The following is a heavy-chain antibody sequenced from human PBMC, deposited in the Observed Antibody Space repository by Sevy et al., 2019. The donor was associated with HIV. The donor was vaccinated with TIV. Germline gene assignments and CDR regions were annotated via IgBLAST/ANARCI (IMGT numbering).Heavy chain of an antibody. Sequence: GRSLRLSCAASGFTVSSNYMSWVRQAPGKGLEWVSVIYSGGNTNYADSVKGRFTISRDNSKNTLYLQMNSLRAEDTAVYYCARVGRDFWSGSAYYYYGMDVWGQGTTVTVSS. J-gene: IGHJ6*02. CDR1: GFTVSSNY. CDR3: ARVGRDFWSGSAYYYYGMDV. V-gene: IGHV3-53*01. CDR2: IYSGGNT. D-gene: IGHD3-3*01.